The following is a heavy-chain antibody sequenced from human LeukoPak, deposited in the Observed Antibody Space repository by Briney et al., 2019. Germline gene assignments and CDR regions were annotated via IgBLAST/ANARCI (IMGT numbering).Heavy chain of an antibody. J-gene: IGHJ5*02. Sequence: SQTLSLTCTVSGGSISSGGYHWSWIRQHPGKGLEWIGYIYYSGSTYYNPSLKSRVTISVDTSKNQFSLKLSSVTAADTAVYYCARGAEDIVVVPNQNWFDPWGQGTLVTVSS. CDR2: IYYSGST. CDR3: ARGAEDIVVVPNQNWFDP. D-gene: IGHD2-2*01. V-gene: IGHV4-31*03. CDR1: GGSISSGGYH.